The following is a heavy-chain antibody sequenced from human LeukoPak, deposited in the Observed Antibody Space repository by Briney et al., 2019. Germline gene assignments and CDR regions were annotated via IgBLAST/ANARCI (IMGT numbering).Heavy chain of an antibody. D-gene: IGHD3-22*01. J-gene: IGHJ4*02. CDR3: ARGALKYYDSSGYYYLLDY. CDR1: GYTFTTYG. V-gene: IGHV1-18*01. CDR2: ISAYNGDT. Sequence: ASVKVSCKASGYTFTTYGISWVRQAPGQGLEWMEWISAYNGDTNYAQKLQGRVTMTTDTSTSTAYMELRSLRSDDTAVYYCARGALKYYDSSGYYYLLDYWGQGTLVTVSS.